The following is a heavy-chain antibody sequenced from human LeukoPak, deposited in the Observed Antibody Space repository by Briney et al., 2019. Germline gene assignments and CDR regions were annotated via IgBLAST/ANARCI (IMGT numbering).Heavy chain of an antibody. V-gene: IGHV3-7*01. J-gene: IGHJ4*02. Sequence: GGSLRLSCAASGFTFSSYWMSWVRQAPGKGLEWVANIKQDGSEKYYVDSVKGRFTISRDNAKNSLYLQMNSLRAEDTAVYYCARLTTVTMTLGGFDYWGQGTRVTVSS. CDR1: GFTFSSYW. D-gene: IGHD4-17*01. CDR2: IKQDGSEK. CDR3: ARLTTVTMTLGGFDY.